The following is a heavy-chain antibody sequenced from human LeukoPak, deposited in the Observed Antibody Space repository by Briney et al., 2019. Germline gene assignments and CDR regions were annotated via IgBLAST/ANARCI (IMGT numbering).Heavy chain of an antibody. V-gene: IGHV1-8*03. J-gene: IGHJ5*02. CDR1: GYTFTSYD. D-gene: IGHD3-3*01. CDR3: ARVQYDFWSGYYRSQGQFWFDP. CDR2: MNPNSGNT. Sequence: ASVKVSCKASGYTFTSYDINWVRQATGQGLEWMGWMNPNSGNTGYAQKFQGRVTITADESTSTAYMELSSLRSEDTAVYYCARVQYDFWSGYYRSQGQFWFDPWGQGTLVTVSS.